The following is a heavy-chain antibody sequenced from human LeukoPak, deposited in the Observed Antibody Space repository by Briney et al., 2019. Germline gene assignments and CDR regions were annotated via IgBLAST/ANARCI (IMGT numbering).Heavy chain of an antibody. CDR3: ARFGKITMVRGVTSRYFDL. D-gene: IGHD3-10*01. Sequence: PSETLSLTCAVYGGSFSGYYWSWIRQPPGKGLEWIGEINHSGSTNYNPSLKSRVTISVDTSKNQFSLKLSSVTAADTAVYYCARFGKITMVRGVTSRYFDLWGRGTLVTVSS. V-gene: IGHV4-34*01. CDR1: GGSFSGYY. CDR2: INHSGST. J-gene: IGHJ2*01.